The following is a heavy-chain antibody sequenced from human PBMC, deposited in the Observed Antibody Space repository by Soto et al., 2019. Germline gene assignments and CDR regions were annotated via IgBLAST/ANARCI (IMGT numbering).Heavy chain of an antibody. J-gene: IGHJ4*02. CDR2: ISRSSSNI. CDR1: GFTFSNYA. V-gene: IGHV3-21*01. D-gene: IGHD2-2*01. Sequence: GGSLRLSCAASGFTFSNYAMSWVRRAPGKGLEWVSSISRSSSNIYYGDSVKGRFTISRDNAKSSLYLQMNSLRAEDTAMYYCARELDGTSQIDNWGQGTLVTVSS. CDR3: ARELDGTSQIDN.